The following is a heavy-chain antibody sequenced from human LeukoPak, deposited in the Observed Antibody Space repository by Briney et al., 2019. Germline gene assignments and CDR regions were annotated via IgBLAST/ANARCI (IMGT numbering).Heavy chain of an antibody. Sequence: GGSLRLSCTAPGITFSNYAMHWVRQAPGEGLERVTVISNDGSVKYYADSVKGRFTISRDNSKNTLYLQMNSLRAEDTAVYFCAKVGGSGTSYYYFGMDVWGQGTTVTVSS. CDR3: AKVGGSGTSYYYFGMDV. CDR1: GITFSNYA. J-gene: IGHJ6*02. CDR2: ISNDGSVK. V-gene: IGHV3-30*04. D-gene: IGHD3-10*01.